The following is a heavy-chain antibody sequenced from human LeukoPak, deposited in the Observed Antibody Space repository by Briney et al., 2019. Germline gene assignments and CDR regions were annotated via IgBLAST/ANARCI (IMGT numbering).Heavy chain of an antibody. CDR3: ARGTFCGGGDCYFFDF. CDR1: GFTFSTYA. CDR2: IWYDGSNK. V-gene: IGHV3-33*01. Sequence: GGSLRLSCAASGFTFSTYAMHWVRQAPGKGLEWVAVIWYDGSNKYYADSVKGRFTISRDNSKTTLYLQMNSLRAEDTAVFYCARGTFCGGGDCYFFDFWGQGTLVTVSS. D-gene: IGHD2-21*02. J-gene: IGHJ4*02.